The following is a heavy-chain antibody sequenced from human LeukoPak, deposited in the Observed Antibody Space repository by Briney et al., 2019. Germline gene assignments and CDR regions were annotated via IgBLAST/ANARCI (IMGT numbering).Heavy chain of an antibody. J-gene: IGHJ4*02. CDR2: ISDSGGRT. CDR1: GFTFSSYA. D-gene: IGHD2-2*01. Sequence: PGGSLRLSCAASGFTFSSYAMSWVRQAPGKGLEWVSAISDSGGRTYYADSVKGRFTISRDNSKNTLYLQMNSLRAEDTAIYYCAKAPFCSGTSCPPYWGQGTLVTVSS. CDR3: AKAPFCSGTSCPPY. V-gene: IGHV3-23*01.